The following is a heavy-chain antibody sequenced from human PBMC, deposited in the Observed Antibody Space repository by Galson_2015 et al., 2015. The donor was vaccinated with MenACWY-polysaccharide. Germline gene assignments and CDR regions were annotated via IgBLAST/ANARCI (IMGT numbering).Heavy chain of an antibody. J-gene: IGHJ4*02. Sequence: SLRLSCAASGFTFSSYWMNWVRQAPGKGLVWVSSILSDGSSTSYVDSVRGRFTISRDNAKNMLHLQMNGLRGEDTAVYYCTRGSQDISNYWGDWGQGTLVTVSS. CDR2: ILSDGSST. CDR3: TRGSQDISNYWGD. CDR1: GFTFSSYW. V-gene: IGHV3-74*01. D-gene: IGHD1-7*01.